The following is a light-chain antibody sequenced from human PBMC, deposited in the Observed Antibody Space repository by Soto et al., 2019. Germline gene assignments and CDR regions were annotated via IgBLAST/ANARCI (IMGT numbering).Light chain of an antibody. Sequence: EIVLTQSPATLSLSPGERATLSCRASQRVSSYLAWYQQKPGQAPRLLIYDASNRATGIPARFSGSGSGTDFTLTISSLESEDFATYYCQHYNSYSEAFGQGTKVDIK. V-gene: IGKV3-11*01. J-gene: IGKJ1*01. CDR1: QRVSSY. CDR2: DAS. CDR3: QHYNSYSEA.